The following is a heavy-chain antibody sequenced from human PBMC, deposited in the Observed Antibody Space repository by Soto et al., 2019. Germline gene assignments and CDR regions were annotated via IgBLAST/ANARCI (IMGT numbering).Heavy chain of an antibody. J-gene: IGHJ4*02. CDR2: IYYSGST. Sequence: SETLSLTCTVSGGSISSYYWSWIRQPPGKGLEWIGYIYYSGSTNYNPSLKSRVTISVDTSKNQFSLKLSSVTAADTAVYYCARQSLKYYDFWSGYQYYFDYWGQGTLVTVSS. CDR1: GGSISSYY. V-gene: IGHV4-59*08. CDR3: ARQSLKYYDFWSGYQYYFDY. D-gene: IGHD3-3*01.